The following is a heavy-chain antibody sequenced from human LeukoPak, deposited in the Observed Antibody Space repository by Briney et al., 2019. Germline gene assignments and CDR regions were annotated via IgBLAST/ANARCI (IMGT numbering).Heavy chain of an antibody. D-gene: IGHD3-3*01. V-gene: IGHV3-48*01. CDR1: GFTFSSYS. CDR2: ISSSSSTI. J-gene: IGHJ6*02. Sequence: GGSLRLSCAASGFTFSSYSMNWVRQAPGKGLEWVSYISSSSSTIYYADSVKGRFTISRDNAKNSLYLQMNSLRAEDTAMYYCAGCITIFGVVIKPDYYYGMDVWGQGTTVTVSS. CDR3: AGCITIFGVVIKPDYYYGMDV.